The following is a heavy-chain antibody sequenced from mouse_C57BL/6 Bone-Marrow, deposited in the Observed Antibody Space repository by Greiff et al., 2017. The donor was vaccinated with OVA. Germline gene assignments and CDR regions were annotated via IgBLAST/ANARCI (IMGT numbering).Heavy chain of an antibody. CDR2: ISSGGDYI. V-gene: IGHV5-9-1*02. D-gene: IGHD2-3*01. CDR3: TRDDGYYPFAY. Sequence: EVMLVESGEGLVKPGGSLKLSCAASGFTFSSYAMSLVRPTPEKRLEWVAYISSGGDYIYYADTVKGRFTISRDNARNTLYLQMSSLKSEDTAMYYCTRDDGYYPFAYWGQGTLVTVSA. J-gene: IGHJ3*01. CDR1: GFTFSSYA.